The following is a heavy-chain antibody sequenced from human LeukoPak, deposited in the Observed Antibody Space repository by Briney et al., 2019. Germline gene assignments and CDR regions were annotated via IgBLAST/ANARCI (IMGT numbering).Heavy chain of an antibody. Sequence: GSLRLSCAASGFTFSSYSMNWVRQAPGKGLEWIGEINHSGSTNYNPSLKSRVTISVDTSKNQFSLKLSSVTAADTAVYYCARGPDGSGSYYNGIYFDYWGQGTPVTVSS. CDR1: GFTFSSYS. D-gene: IGHD3-10*01. V-gene: IGHV4-34*01. CDR2: INHSGST. J-gene: IGHJ4*02. CDR3: ARGPDGSGSYYNGIYFDY.